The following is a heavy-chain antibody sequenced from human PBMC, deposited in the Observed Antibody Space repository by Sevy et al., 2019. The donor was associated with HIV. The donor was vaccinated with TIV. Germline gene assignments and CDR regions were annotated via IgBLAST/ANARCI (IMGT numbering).Heavy chain of an antibody. V-gene: IGHV3-21*01. CDR1: GFSFSSYS. Sequence: GGSLRLSCAASGFSFSSYSVSWVRQPPGKGLEWVASIGSSNSYIYYADSVKGRFTISRDNAKNSLFLHMNTLRAEDTAVYYCARSYSSSWYILYYFEYWGQGTPVTVSS. J-gene: IGHJ4*02. CDR2: IGSSNSYI. CDR3: ARSYSSSWYILYYFEY. D-gene: IGHD6-13*01.